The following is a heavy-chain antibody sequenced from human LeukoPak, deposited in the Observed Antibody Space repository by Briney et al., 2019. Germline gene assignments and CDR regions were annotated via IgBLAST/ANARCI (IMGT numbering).Heavy chain of an antibody. CDR2: IRYDGSNK. Sequence: GGSLRLSCAASGFTFSSYEMNWGRHAPGKGLEGVAFIRYDGSNKYYADSVKGRFTISRDNSKNKLYLQMNSLRAEDTAVYYCAKGSKGVLFTRDHYMDVLGKGTTVTISS. CDR1: GFTFSSYE. CDR3: AKGSKGVLFTRDHYMDV. J-gene: IGHJ6*03. V-gene: IGHV3-30*02. D-gene: IGHD3-3*01.